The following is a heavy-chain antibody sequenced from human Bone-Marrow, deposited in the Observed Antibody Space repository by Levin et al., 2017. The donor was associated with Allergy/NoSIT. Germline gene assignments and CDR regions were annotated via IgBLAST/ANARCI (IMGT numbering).Heavy chain of an antibody. CDR2: IIPIFGTA. CDR1: GGTFSSYA. D-gene: IGHD3-10*01. CDR3: ARTLGVTGLYGSGSYDYYGMDV. J-gene: IGHJ6*02. Sequence: KISCKASGGTFSSYAISWVRQAPGQGLEWMGGIIPIFGTANYAQKFQGRVTITADESTSTAYMELSSLRSEDTAVYYCARTLGVTGLYGSGSYDYYGMDVWGQGTTVTVSS. V-gene: IGHV1-69*01.